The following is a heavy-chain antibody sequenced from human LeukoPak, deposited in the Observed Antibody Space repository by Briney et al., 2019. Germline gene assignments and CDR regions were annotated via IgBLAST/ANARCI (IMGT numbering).Heavy chain of an antibody. V-gene: IGHV1-69*05. J-gene: IGHJ4*02. Sequence: GSSVKVSCKASGGTFSSYAISWVRQAPGQGLEWMGGIIPIFGTANYAQKFQGRVTITTDESTSTAYMELSSLRSDDTAVYYCARDPFTVGATTRAGGYWGQGTLVTVSS. CDR3: ARDPFTVGATTRAGGY. D-gene: IGHD1-26*01. CDR1: GGTFSSYA. CDR2: IIPIFGTA.